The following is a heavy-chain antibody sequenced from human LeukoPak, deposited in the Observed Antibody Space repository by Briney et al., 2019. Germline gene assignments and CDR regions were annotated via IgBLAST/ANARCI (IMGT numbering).Heavy chain of an antibody. Sequence: SETLSLTCAVYGGSFSGYYWSWIRQPPGKGLEWIGEINLSGSTNYNPSLKSRVTISVDTSKNQFSLKLSSVTAADTAVYYCARGVEIFYYFDYWGQGTLVTVSS. CDR2: INLSGST. V-gene: IGHV4-34*01. CDR3: ARGVEIFYYFDY. D-gene: IGHD5-24*01. J-gene: IGHJ4*02. CDR1: GGSFSGYY.